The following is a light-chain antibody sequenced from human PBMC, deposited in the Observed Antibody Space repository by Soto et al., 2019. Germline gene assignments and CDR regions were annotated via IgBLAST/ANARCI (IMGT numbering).Light chain of an antibody. CDR3: AAYTGNLNGPV. CDR1: ASDIGNYNY. V-gene: IGLV2-14*01. CDR2: RSD. Sequence: QSALTQPASVSGSPGQSITISCTGTASDIGNYNYVSWYQLHPGKAPKLLIYRSDQRPSGVPERFSGSKTGTSASLTISGLRPEDEAHYYCAAYTGNLNGPVFGGGTQLTVL. J-gene: IGLJ7*01.